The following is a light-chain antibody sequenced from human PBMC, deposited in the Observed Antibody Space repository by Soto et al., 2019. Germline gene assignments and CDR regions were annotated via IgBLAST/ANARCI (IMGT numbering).Light chain of an antibody. CDR2: DAS. V-gene: IGKV3-11*01. Sequence: EIVWTQSPGTLSLSPGERATLSCRASQSVSSSYLAWYQQKPGQAPRLLIYDASNRATGIPARFSGSGSGTDFTLTISSLEPEDFAVYYCQQRSNWPPSITFGQGTRLEIK. CDR3: QQRSNWPPSIT. CDR1: QSVSSSY. J-gene: IGKJ5*01.